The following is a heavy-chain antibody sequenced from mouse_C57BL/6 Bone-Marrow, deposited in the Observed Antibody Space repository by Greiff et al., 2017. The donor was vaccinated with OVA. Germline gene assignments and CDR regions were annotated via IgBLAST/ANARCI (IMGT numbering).Heavy chain of an antibody. CDR1: GFTITSGYF. J-gene: IGHJ2*01. Sequence: VKLMESGPGLVKPSQSLFLSCSVSGFTITSGYFWFWIRTSPGKPLEWMGFITHSGETFYNQSLQSPISMTRETSTNQFFRQLNSVTTDDTSMYYWACDREGTTYYFDYGCQGTTLTVTS. D-gene: IGHD2-14*01. V-gene: IGHV12-3*01. CDR2: ITHSGET. CDR3: ACDREGTTYYFDY.